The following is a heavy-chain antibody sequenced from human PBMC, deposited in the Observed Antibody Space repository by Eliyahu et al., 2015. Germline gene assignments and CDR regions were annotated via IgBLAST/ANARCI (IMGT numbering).Heavy chain of an antibody. CDR3: ARGFRQGDEEN. D-gene: IGHD2-21*02. Sequence: QVQLVQSGAEVENPGASVKVSCKASGYTFTGYYIHWVRQAPGEGLEWMGRINPNSGGTKYAQRFQGRVAMTTDTSISTAYMELSSLRSDDTAVYYCARGFRQGDEENWGQGTLVTVSS. CDR1: GYTFTGYY. V-gene: IGHV1-2*06. CDR2: INPNSGGT. J-gene: IGHJ4*02.